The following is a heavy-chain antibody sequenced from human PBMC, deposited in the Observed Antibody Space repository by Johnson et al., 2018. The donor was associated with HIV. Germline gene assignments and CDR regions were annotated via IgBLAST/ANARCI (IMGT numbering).Heavy chain of an antibody. V-gene: IGHV3-33*06. D-gene: IGHD2-21*01. CDR1: GFTFSSYG. CDR3: AKSDVVVIPEGAFDI. Sequence: QVQLVESGGGVVQPGRSLRLSCAASGFTFSSYGMHWVRQAPGKGLEWVAVIWYDGSNKYYADSVKGRFTISRDNSKNTLYLQMNSLRAEDTAVYYCAKSDVVVIPEGAFDIWGQGTMGTVSS. CDR2: IWYDGSNK. J-gene: IGHJ3*02.